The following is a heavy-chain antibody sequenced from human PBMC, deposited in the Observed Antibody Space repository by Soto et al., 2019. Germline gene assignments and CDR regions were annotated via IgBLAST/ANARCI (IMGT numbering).Heavy chain of an antibody. D-gene: IGHD6-13*01. CDR2: VYYTVNT. CDR3: ARDVIRIVSTGTPDFYGMDV. J-gene: IGHJ6*02. Sequence: QVQLQESGPGLVKPSETLSPTCTVSGGSVSNSNYYWSWIRQPPGKGLEWIGNVYYTVNTKYNPSLKSRDTISVDTSKNQISLKLTSVTAADTADYHCARDVIRIVSTGTPDFYGMDVWGRGTTVTVSS. V-gene: IGHV4-61*01. CDR1: GGSVSNSNYY.